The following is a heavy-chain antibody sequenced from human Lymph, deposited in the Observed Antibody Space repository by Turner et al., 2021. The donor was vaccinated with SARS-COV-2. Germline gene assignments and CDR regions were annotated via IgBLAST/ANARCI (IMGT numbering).Heavy chain of an antibody. CDR2: IYSGGST. J-gene: IGHJ3*02. V-gene: IGHV3-53*01. CDR1: GFNVSRNY. CDR3: ARDNPHDAFDI. Sequence: VQLVVPGGGLIKPGGSLRLSCDASGFNVSRNYMSWVRQAPGKGLEWVSVIYSGGSTFYADSVRGRFTISRDNSKNTLYLQMNSLRAEDTAVYYCARDNPHDAFDIWGQGTMVTVSS.